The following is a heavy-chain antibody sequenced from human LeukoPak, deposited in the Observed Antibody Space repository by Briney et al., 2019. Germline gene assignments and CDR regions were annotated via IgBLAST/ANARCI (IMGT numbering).Heavy chain of an antibody. J-gene: IGHJ4*02. CDR2: ISSSGSDI. V-gene: IGHV3-21*01. CDR1: GFTFSAYS. Sequence: GGSLTLSCAASGFTFSAYSMNWVRQAPGKGLEWVSSISSSGSDIYYADSVKGRFTISRDNAKNSLYLQMNSLRAEDTAVYYCAMTFDYWGQGALVTVSS. CDR3: AMTFDY.